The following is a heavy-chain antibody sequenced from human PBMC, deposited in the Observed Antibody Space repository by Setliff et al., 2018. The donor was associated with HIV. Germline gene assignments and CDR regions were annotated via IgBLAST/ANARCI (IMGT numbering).Heavy chain of an antibody. J-gene: IGHJ4*02. V-gene: IGHV4-4*02. CDR1: GGSISSNW. Sequence: TLSLTCAVSGGSISSNWWSWVRQPPGKGLEWIGEINHSGSTNYNPSLKSRVTISVDTSMDQFSLKLNSVTAADTAVYYCAAASSWDPLLDYWGQGTLVTVSS. CDR3: AAASSWDPLLDY. CDR2: INHSGST. D-gene: IGHD6-13*01.